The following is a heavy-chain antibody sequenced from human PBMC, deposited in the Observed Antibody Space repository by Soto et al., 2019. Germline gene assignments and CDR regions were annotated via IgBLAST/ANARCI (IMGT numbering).Heavy chain of an antibody. CDR3: ARHWDYNFDS. CDR2: IDYSGST. CDR1: GGSISDYY. Sequence: SETLSLTCTVSGGSISDYYWSWIRQPPGKGLEWIGYIDYSGSTNYNPSLKSRVTMSVDTSKNQFSLKLSSVTAADTAVYYCARHWDYNFDSWGQGTLVTVSS. V-gene: IGHV4-59*08. J-gene: IGHJ4*02. D-gene: IGHD4-4*01.